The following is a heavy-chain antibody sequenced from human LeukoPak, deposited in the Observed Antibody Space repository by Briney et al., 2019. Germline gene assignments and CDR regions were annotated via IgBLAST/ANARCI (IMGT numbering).Heavy chain of an antibody. V-gene: IGHV1-69*13. J-gene: IGHJ4*02. D-gene: IGHD3-22*01. Sequence: SVKVSCKASGGTFSSYAISWVRQAPGQGLEWMGGIIPIIDTTNYAQKFQGRVTITADESTSTAYMELSSLRSEDTAVYYCRGDSSARGNYFDHWGQGTLVTVSS. CDR3: RGDSSARGNYFDH. CDR2: IIPIIDTT. CDR1: GGTFSSYA.